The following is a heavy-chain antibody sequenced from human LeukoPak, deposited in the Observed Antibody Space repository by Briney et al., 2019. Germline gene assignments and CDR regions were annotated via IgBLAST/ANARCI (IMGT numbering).Heavy chain of an antibody. CDR1: GFTFSTHW. Sequence: PGGSLRLSCRASGFTFSTHWMHWVRQAPGKGLVWVSHINNDGSNTNYADSVKGRFTISRDNAKNTVSLQMSSLRAEDTAVYYCARDLSSDYWGQGTLVTVSS. CDR3: ARDLSSDY. V-gene: IGHV3-74*01. D-gene: IGHD2/OR15-2a*01. CDR2: INNDGSNT. J-gene: IGHJ4*02.